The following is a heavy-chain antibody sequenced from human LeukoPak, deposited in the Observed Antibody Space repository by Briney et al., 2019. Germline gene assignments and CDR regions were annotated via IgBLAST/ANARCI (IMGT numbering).Heavy chain of an antibody. CDR1: EFTFSSYA. D-gene: IGHD1-26*01. CDR3: AREWELPL. V-gene: IGHV3-21*01. CDR2: ISSSSGHI. J-gene: IGHJ4*02. Sequence: PGGSLRLSCAASEFTFSSYAMNWVRQAPGKGLEWVSSISSSSGHIYYADSVKGRFTISRDNAENSLYLQMHSLRAEDTAVYYCAREWELPLWGQGTLVTVSS.